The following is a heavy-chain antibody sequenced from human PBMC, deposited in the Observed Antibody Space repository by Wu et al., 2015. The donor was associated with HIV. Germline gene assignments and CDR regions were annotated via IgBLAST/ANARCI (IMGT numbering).Heavy chain of an antibody. J-gene: IGHJ6*03. CDR3: ARVAIQIYLGSEKTNMDV. Sequence: LEQSGAQIHKSGASVTVSCKTSGYTFTGHYIHWVRQAPGQGLEWMGWINPDSGGTNYAEKFQDRVTMTGDTSISTAYMELRGLRSDDTAVYYCARVAIQIYLGSEKTNMDVWGEREPQSPSP. CDR1: GYTFTGHY. D-gene: IGHD5-18*01. V-gene: IGHV1-2*02. CDR2: INPDSGGT.